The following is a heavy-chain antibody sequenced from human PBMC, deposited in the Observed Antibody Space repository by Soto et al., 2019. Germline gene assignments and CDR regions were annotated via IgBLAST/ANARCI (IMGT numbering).Heavy chain of an antibody. CDR1: GGTVSSYY. J-gene: IGHJ6*02. Sequence: PSEPMSRTGAGSGGTVSSYYWSWIRQNTGKGLEWIGYIHYSGSTKSNPSLKSRVTISVDTSRNQVSLKLSSVTAADSAVYFCARARYQLLHPYYYGMDVWGQGTTVTVS. D-gene: IGHD2-2*01. CDR2: IHYSGST. CDR3: ARARYQLLHPYYYGMDV. V-gene: IGHV4-59*02.